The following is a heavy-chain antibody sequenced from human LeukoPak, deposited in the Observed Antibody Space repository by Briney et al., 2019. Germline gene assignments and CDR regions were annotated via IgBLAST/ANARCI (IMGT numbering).Heavy chain of an antibody. J-gene: IGHJ4*02. CDR2: IEQNGSEK. D-gene: IGHD3-22*01. CDR3: ARWAGNYFGSSGYPRPFEY. V-gene: IGHV3-7*01. Sequence: GGSLRLSCAASGFTFVTYGMTWVRQAPGKGLEWVANIEQNGSEKYYVDSVKGRFTISRDNAKKSLYLQMNSLRAEDTAVYYCARWAGNYFGSSGYPRPFEYWGQGTLVTVSS. CDR1: GFTFVTYG.